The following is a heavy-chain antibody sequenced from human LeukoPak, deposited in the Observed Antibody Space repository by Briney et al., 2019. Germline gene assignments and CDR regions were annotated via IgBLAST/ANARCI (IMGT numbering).Heavy chain of an antibody. CDR1: GFTFSSYA. CDR3: AKYDSSGDWFDP. Sequence: PGGSLRLSCAASGFTFSSYAMSWVRQAPGKGLEWVSAISGSGGSTYYADSVKGRFTISRDNSKNTLYLQMSSLRAEDTAVYYCAKYDSSGDWFDPWGQGTLVTVSS. J-gene: IGHJ5*02. CDR2: ISGSGGST. D-gene: IGHD3-22*01. V-gene: IGHV3-23*01.